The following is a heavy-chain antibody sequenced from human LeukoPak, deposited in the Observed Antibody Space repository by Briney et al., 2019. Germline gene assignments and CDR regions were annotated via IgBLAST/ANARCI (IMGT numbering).Heavy chain of an antibody. Sequence: GGSLRLSCAASGFTFSRYSVNWVRQAPGKGLEWVSCITGSSDYIFYADSVRGRFTISRDNAKNSLFLQMNSLRAEDTAVYYCAKFKGHYGDSEYYFDSWGQGTLVTVPS. CDR3: AKFKGHYGDSEYYFDS. CDR1: GFTFSRYS. D-gene: IGHD3-10*01. CDR2: ITGSSDYI. V-gene: IGHV3-21*01. J-gene: IGHJ4*02.